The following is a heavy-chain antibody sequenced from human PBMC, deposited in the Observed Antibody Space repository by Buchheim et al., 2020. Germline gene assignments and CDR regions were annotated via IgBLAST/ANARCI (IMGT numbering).Heavy chain of an antibody. D-gene: IGHD6-19*01. J-gene: IGHJ4*02. Sequence: QVQLQESGPGLVKPSETLSLTCTVSGGSISSYYWSWIRQPPGKGLEWIGYIYYSGSTNYNPSLKSRVTISVDTSKNQFSLKLSSVTAADTAVYYCATVRSGWYGGYFDYWGQGTL. CDR1: GGSISSYY. CDR3: ATVRSGWYGGYFDY. V-gene: IGHV4-59*01. CDR2: IYYSGST.